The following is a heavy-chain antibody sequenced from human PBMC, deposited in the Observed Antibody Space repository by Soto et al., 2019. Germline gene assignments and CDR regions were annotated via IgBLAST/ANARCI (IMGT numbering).Heavy chain of an antibody. CDR2: ISYDGSNK. J-gene: IGHJ6*02. D-gene: IGHD2-15*01. V-gene: IGHV3-30-3*01. Sequence: PGGSLRLSCAASGLTFSSYAMHWVRQAPGKGLEWVAVISYDGSNKYYADSVKGRFTISRDNSKNTLYLQMNSLRAEDTAVYYCARGYCSGGSCYSATIYYYYGMDVWGQGTTVTVSS. CDR1: GLTFSSYA. CDR3: ARGYCSGGSCYSATIYYYYGMDV.